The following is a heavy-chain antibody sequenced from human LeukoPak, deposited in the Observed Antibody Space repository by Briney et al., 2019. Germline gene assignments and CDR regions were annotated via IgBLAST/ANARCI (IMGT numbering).Heavy chain of an antibody. V-gene: IGHV3-23*01. CDR2: ISGDGGST. D-gene: IGHD2-2*01. CDR3: AKRPDCSTTNCFRFEY. J-gene: IGHJ4*02. Sequence: GSLRLSCAASGFTFSTYAMSWVRQAPGQGLEWVSSISGDGGSTYYAESVKGRFTISRDNSKNTLYLQMNSLRAEDTAVYYCAKRPDCSTTNCFRFEYWGQGILVTVSS. CDR1: GFTFSTYA.